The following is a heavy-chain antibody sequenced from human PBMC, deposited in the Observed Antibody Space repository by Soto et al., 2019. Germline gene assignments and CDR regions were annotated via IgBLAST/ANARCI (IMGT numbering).Heavy chain of an antibody. J-gene: IGHJ6*02. V-gene: IGHV4-39*01. CDR2: IYYSGST. Sequence: QLQLQESGPGLVKPSETLSLTCTVSGGSISSSSYYWGWIRQPPGKGLELIGSIYYSGSTYYNPSLKSRVTISVDTSKNQFSLKLSSVTAADTAVYYCARHIRGNSCMDVWGQGTTVTVSS. D-gene: IGHD2-21*01. CDR1: GGSISSSSYY. CDR3: ARHIRGNSCMDV.